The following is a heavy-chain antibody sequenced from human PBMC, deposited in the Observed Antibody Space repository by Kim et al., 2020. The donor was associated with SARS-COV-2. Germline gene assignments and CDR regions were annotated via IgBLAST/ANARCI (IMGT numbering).Heavy chain of an antibody. J-gene: IGHJ4*02. V-gene: IGHV3-43*02. D-gene: IGHD6-19*01. CDR2: VSGDGATT. Sequence: GGSLRLSCAASRFTFGDSVMHWFRQAPGKGLEWVALVSGDGATTYYADSVKGRFTISRDNSKDSLSLHMNSLRIEDTASYYCSKASGWLPRYWGQGTLVTVSS. CDR3: SKASGWLPRY. CDR1: RFTFGDSV.